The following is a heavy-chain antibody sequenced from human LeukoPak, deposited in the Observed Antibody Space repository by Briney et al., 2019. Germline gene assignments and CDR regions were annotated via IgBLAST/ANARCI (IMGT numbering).Heavy chain of an antibody. Sequence: PSETLSLTCAVYGGSFSGYYWSWIRQPPGKGLEWIGEINHSGSTNYNPSLKSRVTISVDTSKNQFSLKLSSVTAADTAVYYCARVDRDTAMVIGDYYMDVWGKGTTVTVSS. J-gene: IGHJ6*03. CDR1: GGSFSGYY. CDR2: INHSGST. CDR3: ARVDRDTAMVIGDYYMDV. V-gene: IGHV4-34*01. D-gene: IGHD5-18*01.